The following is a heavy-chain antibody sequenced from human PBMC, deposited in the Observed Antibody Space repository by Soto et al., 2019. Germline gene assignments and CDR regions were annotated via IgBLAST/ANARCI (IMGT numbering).Heavy chain of an antibody. D-gene: IGHD5-18*01. CDR2: INPSGGST. CDR3: AREGYSYGYIGLLYYGMDV. CDR1: GYTFTSYY. V-gene: IGHV1-46*01. J-gene: IGHJ6*02. Sequence: ASVKVSCKASGYTFTSYYMHWVRQAPGQGLEWMGIINPSGGSTSYAQKFQGRVTMTRDTSTSTVYMELSSLRSEDTAVYYCAREGYSYGYIGLLYYGMDVWGQGTTVTVSS.